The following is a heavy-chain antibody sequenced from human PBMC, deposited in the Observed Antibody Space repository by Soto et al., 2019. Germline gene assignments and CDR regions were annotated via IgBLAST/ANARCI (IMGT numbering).Heavy chain of an antibody. CDR3: ARRYGSFCAY. CDR1: GGSISSYY. CDR2: IYYSGST. Sequence: QVQLQESGPGLVKPSETLSLTCTVSGGSISSYYWSWIRQPPGKGLEWIWYIYYSGSTNYNPSLXTXAXIXVAPPKNQLPLKLRSVTAADPAVYYCARRYGSFCAYWGQGTLVTVSS. D-gene: IGHD4-17*01. J-gene: IGHJ4*02. V-gene: IGHV4-59*08.